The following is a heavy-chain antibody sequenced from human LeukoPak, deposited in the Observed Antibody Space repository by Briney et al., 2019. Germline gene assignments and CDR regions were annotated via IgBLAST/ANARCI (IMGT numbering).Heavy chain of an antibody. Sequence: GGSLRLSCAASGFTFSSYGMYWVRQAPGKGLEWVAVISFDGSIIHYADSVKGRFSISRDNSQNTLYPQMNSLRAEDTAVYYCAKEYNYGYNYLDYWGQGTLVTVSS. CDR2: ISFDGSII. CDR1: GFTFSSYG. J-gene: IGHJ4*02. CDR3: AKEYNYGYNYLDY. V-gene: IGHV3-30*18. D-gene: IGHD5-18*01.